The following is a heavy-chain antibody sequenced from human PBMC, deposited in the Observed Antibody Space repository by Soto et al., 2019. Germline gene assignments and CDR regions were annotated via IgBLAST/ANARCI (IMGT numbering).Heavy chain of an antibody. V-gene: IGHV1-3*01. CDR1: GYTFTSYA. CDR3: ARDSSSWPYYFDY. Sequence: APVKVSCKASGYTFTSYAMHWVRQAPGQRLEWMGWINAGNGNTKYSQKFQGRVTITRDTSASTAYMELSSLRSEDTAVYYCARDSSSWPYYFDYWGQGTLVTVSS. CDR2: INAGNGNT. D-gene: IGHD6-13*01. J-gene: IGHJ4*02.